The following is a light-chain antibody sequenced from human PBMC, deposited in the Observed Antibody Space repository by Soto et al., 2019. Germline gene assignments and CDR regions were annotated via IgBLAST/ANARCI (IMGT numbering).Light chain of an antibody. Sequence: QSALTQPASVSGSPGQSITISCTGTSSDVGGYKYVSWYQQHPGEAPKLMIYDVSNRPSGVSNRFSGSKSGNTASLTISGLQAEDEADYYCSSSTSSSTRVFGTGTKLTVL. J-gene: IGLJ1*01. CDR2: DVS. V-gene: IGLV2-14*01. CDR3: SSSTSSSTRV. CDR1: SSDVGGYKY.